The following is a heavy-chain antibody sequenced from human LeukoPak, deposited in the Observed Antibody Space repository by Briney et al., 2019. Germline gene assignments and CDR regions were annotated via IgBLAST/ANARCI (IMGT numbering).Heavy chain of an antibody. CDR2: IYYSGTT. J-gene: IGHJ4*02. CDR1: GASMNTYY. V-gene: IGHV4-59*01. D-gene: IGHD3-10*01. CDR3: ARVLRPMASQYYFDY. Sequence: SETLSLTCTVSGASMNTYYWSWIRQPPGRGLEWIGYIYYSGTTSYNPSPKTRDTISIDTSKNQFSLKRSSVTAADTAVYYCARVLRPMASQYYFDYWGQGTLVTVSS.